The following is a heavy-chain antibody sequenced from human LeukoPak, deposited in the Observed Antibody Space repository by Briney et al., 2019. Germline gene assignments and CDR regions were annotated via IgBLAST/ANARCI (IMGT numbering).Heavy chain of an antibody. CDR2: IYSDGRT. CDR3: AKLKGWYGEGYFDY. D-gene: IGHD3-10*01. J-gene: IGHJ4*02. CDR1: GFAVSGNY. Sequence: GGSLRLSCAASGFAVSGNYMSWVRQAPGEGLEWVSVIYSDGRTYYADSVKGRFTISRDISKNTLFLQMTSLRAEDTAVYYCAKLKGWYGEGYFDYWGQGTLVTVSS. V-gene: IGHV3-53*01.